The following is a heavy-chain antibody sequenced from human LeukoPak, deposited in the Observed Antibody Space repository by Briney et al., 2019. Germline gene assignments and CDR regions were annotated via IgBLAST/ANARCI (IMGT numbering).Heavy chain of an antibody. CDR1: GGSISSYY. CDR2: IYTSGST. CDR3: ARALVVPAAAWYYYGMDV. Sequence: SETLSLTCTVSGGSISSYYWSWIRQPAGKGLEWIGRIYTSGSTNYNPSLKSRVTMSVDTSKNQFSLKLSSVTAADTAVYYCARALVVPAAAWYYYGMDVWGQGTTVTVSS. V-gene: IGHV4-4*07. J-gene: IGHJ6*02. D-gene: IGHD2-2*01.